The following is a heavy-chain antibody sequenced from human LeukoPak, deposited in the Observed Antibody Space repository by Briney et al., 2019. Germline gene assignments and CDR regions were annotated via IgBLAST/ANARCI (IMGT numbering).Heavy chain of an antibody. CDR2: IYTSGST. CDR1: GGSISSGSYY. J-gene: IGHJ3*02. CDR3: ARDPLWFGELSGAFDI. D-gene: IGHD3-10*01. Sequence: SETLSLTCTVSGGSISSGSYYWSWLRQPAGTGLEWIGRIYTSGSTNYNPSLKSRVTISVDTSKNQFSLKLSSVTAADTAVYYCARDPLWFGELSGAFDIWGQGTMVTVSS. V-gene: IGHV4-61*02.